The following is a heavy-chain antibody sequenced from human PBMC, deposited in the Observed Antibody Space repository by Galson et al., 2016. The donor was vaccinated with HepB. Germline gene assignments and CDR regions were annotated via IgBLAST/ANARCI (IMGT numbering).Heavy chain of an antibody. CDR2: IRGNGGAP. CDR1: GFTFSSYW. Sequence: SLRLSCAASGFTFSSYWMHWVRQAPGKGLVWVSRIRGNGGAPSYADSVRGRFTISRDNAKNTLYLQMNSLRVEDTAVYYCARDHGGYNSMDYWGQGTRVTVSS. J-gene: IGHJ4*02. D-gene: IGHD5-24*01. V-gene: IGHV3-74*01. CDR3: ARDHGGYNSMDY.